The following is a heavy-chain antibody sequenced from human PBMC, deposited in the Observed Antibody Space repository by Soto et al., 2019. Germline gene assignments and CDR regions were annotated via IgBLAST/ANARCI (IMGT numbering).Heavy chain of an antibody. J-gene: IGHJ5*02. D-gene: IGHD3-3*01. Sequence: QVHLQQWGAGLLKPSETLSLTCAVYGGSVNGYYWNWIRQPPGKGLEWIGEINHTGGTHYNPSLKSRVTMSVDTSKNQFSLRLSSVAAADTAIYYCATRITVFGLLMPPFDPWGQGTQVTVSS. V-gene: IGHV4-34*02. CDR3: ATRITVFGLLMPPFDP. CDR2: INHTGGT. CDR1: GGSVNGYY.